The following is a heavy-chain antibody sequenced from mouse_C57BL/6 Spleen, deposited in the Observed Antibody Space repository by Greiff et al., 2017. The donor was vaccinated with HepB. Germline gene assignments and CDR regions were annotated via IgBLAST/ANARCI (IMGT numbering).Heavy chain of an antibody. D-gene: IGHD2-1*01. Sequence: EVQLQQSGPELVKPGASMKISCKASGYTFTDYYMNWVKQSHGKSLEWIGDINPNNGGTSYNQKFKGKATLTVDKSSSTAYMELRSLTSEDSAVYYCARDYGNYGAYFDYWGQGTTLTVSS. J-gene: IGHJ2*01. CDR1: GYTFTDYY. CDR2: INPNNGGT. V-gene: IGHV1-26*01. CDR3: ARDYGNYGAYFDY.